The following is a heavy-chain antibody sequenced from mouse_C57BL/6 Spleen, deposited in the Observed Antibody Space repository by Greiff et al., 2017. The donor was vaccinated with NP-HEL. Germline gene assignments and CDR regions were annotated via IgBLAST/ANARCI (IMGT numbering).Heavy chain of an antibody. D-gene: IGHD1-1*01. Sequence: VKVVESGAELARPGASVKLSCKASGYTFTSYGISWVKPSTGQGLEWIGEIYPRSGNTYYNEKFKGKATLTADKSSSTAYMELRSLTSEDSAVYFYARGYYYGSSYDYFDYWGQGTTLTVSS. CDR1: GYTFTSYG. J-gene: IGHJ2*01. CDR2: IYPRSGNT. CDR3: ARGYYYGSSYDYFDY. V-gene: IGHV1-81*01.